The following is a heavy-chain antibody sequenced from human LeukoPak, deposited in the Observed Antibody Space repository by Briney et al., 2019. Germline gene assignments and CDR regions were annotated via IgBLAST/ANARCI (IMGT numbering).Heavy chain of an antibody. D-gene: IGHD3-10*01. CDR1: GFTFSSYA. CDR2: ISYDGSNK. J-gene: IGHJ6*02. V-gene: IGHV3-30-3*01. CDR3: AKDGGGRYYYGSGSYSFNYYYYGMDV. Sequence: PGGSLRLSCAASGFTFSSYAMHWVRQAPGKGLEWVAVISYDGSNKYYADSVKGRFTISRDNSKNTLYLQMNSLRAEDTAVYYCAKDGGGRYYYGSGSYSFNYYYYGMDVWGQGTTVTVSS.